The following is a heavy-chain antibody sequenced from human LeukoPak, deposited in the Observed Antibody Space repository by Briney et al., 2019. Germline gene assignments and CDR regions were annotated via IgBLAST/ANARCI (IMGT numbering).Heavy chain of an antibody. CDR2: INHSGST. D-gene: IGHD2-2*03. CDR3: ARGRAGYCSSTSCWGRSFDI. J-gene: IGHJ3*02. CDR1: GGSFSGYY. Sequence: SETLSLTCAVYGGSFSGYYWSWIRQPPGKGLEWIREINHSGSTNYNPSLKSRVTISVDTSKNQFSLKLSSVTAADTAVYYCARGRAGYCSSTSCWGRSFDIWGQGTMVTVSS. V-gene: IGHV4-34*01.